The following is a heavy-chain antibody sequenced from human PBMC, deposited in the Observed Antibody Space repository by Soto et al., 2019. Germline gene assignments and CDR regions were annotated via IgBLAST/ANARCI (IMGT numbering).Heavy chain of an antibody. V-gene: IGHV3-33*01. CDR3: ARGYPFAGEPYTFDY. Sequence: PGGSLRLSCAASGFTFSSYGMHWVRQAPGKGLEWVAVIWYDGSNKYYADSVKGRFTISRDNSKNTLYLQMNSLRAEDTAVYYCARGYPFAGEPYTFDYWGQGTLVTVSS. CDR2: IWYDGSNK. CDR1: GFTFSSYG. D-gene: IGHD1-1*01. J-gene: IGHJ4*02.